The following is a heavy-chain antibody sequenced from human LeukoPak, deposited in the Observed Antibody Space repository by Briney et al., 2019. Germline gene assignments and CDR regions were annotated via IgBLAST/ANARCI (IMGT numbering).Heavy chain of an antibody. D-gene: IGHD3-3*02. CDR3: ARSTAFAFDI. J-gene: IGHJ3*02. CDR2: IKPDGSEE. V-gene: IGHV3-7*04. Sequence: GGSLRLSCAASGFAFSSSWMTWVRQAPGKGPDWVANIKPDGSEEHYVDIVKGRFTISRDNAKNSVYLQMNGLRAEDTAVYYCARSTAFAFDIWGQGTMVTVAS. CDR1: GFAFSSSW.